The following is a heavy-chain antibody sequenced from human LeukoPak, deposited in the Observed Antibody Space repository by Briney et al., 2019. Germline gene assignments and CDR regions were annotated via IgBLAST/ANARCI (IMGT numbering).Heavy chain of an antibody. CDR2: INHSGST. CDR1: GGSFSGYY. D-gene: IGHD5-12*01. Sequence: PSETLSLTCAVYGGSFSGYYWSWIRQPPGKGLEWIGEINHSGSTNYNPSLKSRVTISVDTSKNQFSLKLSSVTAADTAVYYCAVSGYDGPYNWFDPWGQGTLVTVSS. CDR3: AVSGYDGPYNWFDP. J-gene: IGHJ5*02. V-gene: IGHV4-34*01.